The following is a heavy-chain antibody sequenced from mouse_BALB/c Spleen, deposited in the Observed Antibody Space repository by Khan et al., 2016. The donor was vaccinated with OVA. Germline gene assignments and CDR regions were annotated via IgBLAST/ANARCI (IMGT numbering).Heavy chain of an antibody. Sequence: EVHLVESGGGLVQPGGSRKLSCAASGFTFSSFGLHWVRQAPKKGLEWVAYISSGSSTIYYVDTVKGRFTISRDNPKSNLFLQMPSFRFEDTALYYGARSGGNFHWYFDVWGEGTSVTVSS. D-gene: IGHD2-1*01. CDR3: ARSGGNFHWYFDV. V-gene: IGHV5-17*02. CDR1: GFTFSSFG. J-gene: IGHJ1*01. CDR2: ISSGSSTI.